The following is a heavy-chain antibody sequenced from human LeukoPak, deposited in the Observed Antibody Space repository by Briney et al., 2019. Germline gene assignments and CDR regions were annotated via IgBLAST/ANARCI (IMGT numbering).Heavy chain of an antibody. J-gene: IGHJ3*02. D-gene: IGHD3-10*01. CDR1: GGSISSYY. CDR2: INHSGST. V-gene: IGHV4-34*01. CDR3: AKSNGYGLVDI. Sequence: SETLSLTCTVSGGSISSYYWSWIRQPPGRGLEWIGEINHSGSTNYNPSLKSRVTISVDTSKNQFSLKLTSVTAADTAVYYCAKSNGYGLVDIWGQGTMVTVSS.